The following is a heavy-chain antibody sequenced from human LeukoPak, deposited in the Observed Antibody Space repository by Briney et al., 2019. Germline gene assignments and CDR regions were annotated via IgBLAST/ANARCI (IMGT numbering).Heavy chain of an antibody. CDR2: ISYDGSQK. J-gene: IGHJ4*02. CDR1: GFIFSNYA. D-gene: IGHD4-17*01. CDR3: TRGSYGDLN. Sequence: GGSLRLSCAASGFIFSNYALHWVRQAPGKGLEWVAVISYDGSQKYYADSVKGRFTISRDDSKNTLYLQMNSLRAEDTAVYYCTRGSYGDLNWGQGTLVTVSS. V-gene: IGHV3-30-3*01.